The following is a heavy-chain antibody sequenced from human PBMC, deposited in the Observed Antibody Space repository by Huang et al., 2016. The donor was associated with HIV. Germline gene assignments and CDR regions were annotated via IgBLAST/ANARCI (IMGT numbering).Heavy chain of an antibody. CDR3: ASGASYEIWTPYYSGWHYSMDV. D-gene: IGHD3-9*01. CDR2: ILPMLVRA. CDR1: GGSFKISG. Sequence: QVHLVQSGAEVKKPGSSVRVSCTASGGSFKISGISWVRQAPGQGLEWLGGILPMLVRANYAQTMSDRVTITARESTTTVYMDLTSLRPEDTAVYYCASGASYEIWTPYYSGWHYSMDVWGEGTTVTVSS. J-gene: IGHJ6*03. V-gene: IGHV1-69*13.